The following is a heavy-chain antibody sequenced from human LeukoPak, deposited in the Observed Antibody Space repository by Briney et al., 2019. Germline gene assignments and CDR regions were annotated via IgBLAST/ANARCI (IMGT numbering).Heavy chain of an antibody. Sequence: PGGSLRLSCAASGFTFSSYAMSWVRQAPGKGLEWVSAISGSGGKTFYADSVKGRFTISRDNSKNTLYLEMNSLRVEDTAVYYCASRSPASDYWGQGTLVTVS. CDR1: GFTFSSYA. CDR3: ASRSPASDY. D-gene: IGHD2-2*01. J-gene: IGHJ4*02. V-gene: IGHV3-23*01. CDR2: ISGSGGKT.